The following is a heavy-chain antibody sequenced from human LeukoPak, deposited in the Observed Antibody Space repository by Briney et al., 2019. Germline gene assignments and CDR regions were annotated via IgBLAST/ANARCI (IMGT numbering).Heavy chain of an antibody. J-gene: IGHJ6*04. D-gene: IGHD3-10*01. CDR1: GFTFSSYA. CDR2: ISGSGGST. CDR3: AKGSSPPSRYGSGRETNYYYYYGMDV. V-gene: IGHV3-23*01. Sequence: GGSLRLSCAASGFTFSSYAMSWVRQAPGKGLEWVSAISGSGGSTYYADSVKGRFTISRDNSKNTLYLQMNSLRAEDTAVYYCAKGSSPPSRYGSGRETNYYYYYGMDVGGKGTTVTVSS.